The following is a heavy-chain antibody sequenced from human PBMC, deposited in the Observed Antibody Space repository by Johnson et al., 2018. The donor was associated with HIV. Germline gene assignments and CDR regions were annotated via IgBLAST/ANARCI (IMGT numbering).Heavy chain of an antibody. J-gene: IGHJ3*02. CDR3: ARDDILTGYYDAFDI. D-gene: IGHD3-9*01. Sequence: VQLVESGGGLIQPGGSLRLSCAVFGFTVSRNYMSWVRQAPGKGMEWVSVIHSGGSTYYADSVKGRFPISRDNSKNTLYLQMNSLRAEDTAVYYCARDDILTGYYDAFDIWGQGTMVTVSS. CDR2: IHSGGST. V-gene: IGHV3-53*01. CDR1: GFTVSRNY.